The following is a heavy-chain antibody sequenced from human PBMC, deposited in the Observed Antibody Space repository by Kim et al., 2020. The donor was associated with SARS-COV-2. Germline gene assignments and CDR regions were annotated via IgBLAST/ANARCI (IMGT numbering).Heavy chain of an antibody. J-gene: IGHJ6*02. CDR3: ARERPLRVAPGHSGDMGGLDV. V-gene: IGHV1-46*01. D-gene: IGHD2-15*01. Sequence: ASVKVSCKASGDTFSNFYIHWVRQAPGQGLEWLGIINPSAGGTDYAQSFQGRVTMTRDTSTSTVYMELSSLRSEDTAEYYCARERPLRVAPGHSGDMGGLDVGRRGTRHPVPS. CDR2: INPSAGGT. CDR1: GDTFSNFY.